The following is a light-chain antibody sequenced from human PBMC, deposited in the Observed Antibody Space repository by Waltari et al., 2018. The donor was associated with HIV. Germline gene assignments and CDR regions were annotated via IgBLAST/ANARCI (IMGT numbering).Light chain of an antibody. CDR1: QGLLHSNGYNY. V-gene: IGKV2-28*01. CDR2: LGS. CDR3: MQALQTPLT. J-gene: IGKJ4*01. Sequence: DIVMTQSPLSLPMTPGEPASISCRSSQGLLHSNGYNYWDWYLQKPGQSPQLLIYLGSNRASGLPDRFSGRGSGTDFTLKIRRVEADDLGVYYCMQALQTPLTFGGGTKVEIK.